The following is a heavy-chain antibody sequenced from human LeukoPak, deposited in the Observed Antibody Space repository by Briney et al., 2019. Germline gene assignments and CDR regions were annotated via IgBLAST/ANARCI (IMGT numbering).Heavy chain of an antibody. D-gene: IGHD6-13*01. CDR2: IYHSGST. V-gene: IGHV4-4*02. CDR1: GGSISSSNW. J-gene: IGHJ4*02. Sequence: SETLSLTCAVSGGSISSSNWWSWVRQPPGKGLEWIGEIYHSGSTNYIPSLKSRVIISLDKSKNQFSLKLSSLTAADTAVYYCATSGWYQTGVYWSQGTLVTASS. CDR3: ATSGWYQTGVY.